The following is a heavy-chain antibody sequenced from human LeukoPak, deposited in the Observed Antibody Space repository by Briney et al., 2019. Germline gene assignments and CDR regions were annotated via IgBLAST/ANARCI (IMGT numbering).Heavy chain of an antibody. J-gene: IGHJ3*02. V-gene: IGHV5-10-1*01. D-gene: IGHD5-18*01. CDR3: ARRDTAMPTDAFDI. CDR1: GYIFTSYW. CDR2: IDPSDSYT. Sequence: GESLRISCEGSGYIFTSYWISWVRQMSGKGLEWMGRIDPSDSYTNYSPSFQGHVTISADKSISTAYLQWSSLKASDTAMYYCARRDTAMPTDAFDIWGQGTMVTVSS.